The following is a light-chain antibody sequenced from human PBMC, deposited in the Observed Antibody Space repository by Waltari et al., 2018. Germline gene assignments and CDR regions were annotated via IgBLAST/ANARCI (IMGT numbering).Light chain of an antibody. CDR3: QQYDNTPYT. CDR1: QSVVYSFNNKDY. Sequence: DIAMTQSPDSLPVSLGETATINCKSSQSVVYSFNNKDYIAWYQQKPGQPPKLLIYWASTRASGVPDRFSGSGSGTDFTLTISNLQAEDVAVCYCQQYDNTPYTFGQGTRLEIK. J-gene: IGKJ2*01. V-gene: IGKV4-1*01. CDR2: WAS.